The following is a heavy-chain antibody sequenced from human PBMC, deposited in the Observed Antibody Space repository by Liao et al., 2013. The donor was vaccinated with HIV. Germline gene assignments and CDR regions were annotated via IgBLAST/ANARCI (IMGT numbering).Heavy chain of an antibody. CDR3: ARGRDYYGSGSFDY. CDR2: IYYDGST. J-gene: IGHJ4*02. CDR1: GGSISDYY. Sequence: QVQLRESGPGLVKPSETLSLTCGVSGGSISDYYWSWIRQTPGKGLEWIGYIYYDGSTNYNPSLKSRVTISVDTSKNQFSLNVRSVTAADTAVYYCARGRDYYGSGSFDYWGQGTLVTVSS. V-gene: IGHV4-59*01. D-gene: IGHD3-10*01.